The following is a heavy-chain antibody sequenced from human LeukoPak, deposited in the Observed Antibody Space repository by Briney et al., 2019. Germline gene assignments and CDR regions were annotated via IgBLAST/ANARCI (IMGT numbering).Heavy chain of an antibody. CDR1: GFIVSGDF. D-gene: IGHD3-16*01. CDR3: ARERGRGRDSPWFDY. CDR2: IYSDGST. V-gene: IGHV3-53*01. J-gene: IGHJ4*02. Sequence: GGSLRLSCAASGFIVSGDFMSWVRQAPGKGLEWVSVIYSDGSTYYADSVKGRFTISRDNSKNTPDLQMTGLRAEDTAVYYCARERGRGRDSPWFDYWGQGTLVTVSS.